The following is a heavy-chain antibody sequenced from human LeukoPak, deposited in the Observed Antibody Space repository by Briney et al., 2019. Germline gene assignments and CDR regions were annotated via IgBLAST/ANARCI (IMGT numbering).Heavy chain of an antibody. CDR1: GLTFSTYG. CDR3: VKDDGWVQYAN. CDR2: ISGSGDTT. D-gene: IGHD5-24*01. V-gene: IGHV3-23*01. J-gene: IGHJ4*02. Sequence: GGSLRLSCAASGLTFSTYGMSWVRQAPGKGLDWVSAISGSGDTTYFADSVKGRFTISRDNSKNTVYLQMNSLSAEDAAVYYCVKDDGWVQYANWGQGTLVTVSS.